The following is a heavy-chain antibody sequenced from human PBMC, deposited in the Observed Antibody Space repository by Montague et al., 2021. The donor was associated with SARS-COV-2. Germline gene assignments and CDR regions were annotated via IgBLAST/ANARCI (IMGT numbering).Heavy chain of an antibody. J-gene: IGHJ4*02. CDR2: INYGGST. CDR3: ARGVVAAPPVVDY. CDR1: GGSFSDYH. Sequence: SETLSLTCAAYGGSFSDYHWTWIRQSQGGGLEWIGQINYGGSTKYNPSLRSRVTMSMDTSKRQLSLKLNSVTAEDTAVYYCARGVVAAPPVVDYWGRGTLVTVSS. V-gene: IGHV4-34*01. D-gene: IGHD2-15*01.